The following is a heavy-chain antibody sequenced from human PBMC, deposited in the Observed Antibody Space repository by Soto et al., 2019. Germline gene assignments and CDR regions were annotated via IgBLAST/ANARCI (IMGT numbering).Heavy chain of an antibody. CDR3: ATGFLGLCTGGNCPLDY. CDR1: GFTFSRQA. V-gene: IGHV3-33*01. CDR2: IWHHGIDK. Sequence: QVQLVESGGGVVQPERSLRLSCAASGFTFSRQAMHWVRQAPGRGLEWVAVIWHHGIDKYYADSVKGRFTISRDNSKNTVYLQMSSLRGEDTAVYYCATGFLGLCTGGNCPLDYWGQGTLVTVSS. D-gene: IGHD2-15*01. J-gene: IGHJ4*02.